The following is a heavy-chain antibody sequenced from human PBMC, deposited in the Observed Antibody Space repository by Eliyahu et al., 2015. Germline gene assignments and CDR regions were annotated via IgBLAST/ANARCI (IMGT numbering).Heavy chain of an antibody. CDR2: IRKKRDRYSA. V-gene: IGHV3-72*01. CDR1: GFXFSDWY. Sequence: EVQLVESGGGLVQPGGSLRLSCAASGFXFSDWYLDWVRQAPGKGLEWVGLIRKKRDRYSAEYAASVKGRFTISRDDSKNALYLQMNSLNTEDTAVYYCARDVNGAPDYWGQGTLVTVSS. J-gene: IGHJ4*02. CDR3: ARDVNGAPDY. D-gene: IGHD1-26*01.